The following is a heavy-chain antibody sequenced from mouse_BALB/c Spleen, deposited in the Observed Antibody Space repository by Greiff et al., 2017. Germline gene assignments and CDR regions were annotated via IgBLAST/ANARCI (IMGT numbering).Heavy chain of an antibody. CDR3: ARALITYYAMDY. J-gene: IGHJ4*01. V-gene: IGHV1-4*01. CDR1: DYTFTSYT. Sequence: QVQLQQSGAELARPGASVKMSCKASDYTFTSYTMHWVKQRPGQGLEWIGYINPSSGYTNYNQKFKDKATLTADKSSSTAYMQLSSLTSEDSAVYYCARALITYYAMDYWGQGTSVTVSS. CDR2: INPSSGYT. D-gene: IGHD2-4*01.